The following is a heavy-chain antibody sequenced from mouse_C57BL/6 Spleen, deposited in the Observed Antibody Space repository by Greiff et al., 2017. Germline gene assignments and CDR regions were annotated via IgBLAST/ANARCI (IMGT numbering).Heavy chain of an antibody. CDR3: VRSELGPSGAWFAY. D-gene: IGHD4-1*01. Sequence: EVMLVESGGGLVQPKGSLKLSCAASGFTFNTYAMHWVRQAPGKGLEWVARIRSKSSNYATYYADSVKDRFTISRDDSQSMLYLQMNNLKTEDTAMYYCVRSELGPSGAWFAYWGQGTLVTVSA. J-gene: IGHJ3*01. CDR1: GFTFNTYA. V-gene: IGHV10-3*01. CDR2: IRSKSSNYAT.